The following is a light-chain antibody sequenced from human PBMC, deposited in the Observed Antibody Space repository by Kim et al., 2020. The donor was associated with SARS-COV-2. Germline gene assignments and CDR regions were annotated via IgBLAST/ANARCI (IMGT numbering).Light chain of an antibody. V-gene: IGKV3-15*01. CDR3: QQYNDWPLLT. Sequence: IVMTQSPALLSVSPGERVTLSCRASESVKNRLAWYQQQPGQAPRLLIYGASTRATGIPARFSGSGSGTEFTLTINSLQSDDLAVYYCQQYNDWPLLTFGGGTKVDIK. CDR2: GAS. CDR1: ESVKNR. J-gene: IGKJ4*01.